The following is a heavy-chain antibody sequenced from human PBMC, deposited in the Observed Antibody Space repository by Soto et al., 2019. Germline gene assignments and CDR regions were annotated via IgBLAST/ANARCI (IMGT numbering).Heavy chain of an antibody. J-gene: IGHJ3*02. D-gene: IGHD2-15*01. Sequence: ASLKVSCKASGYTFTSYDINWVRQATGQGLEWMGWMNPNSGNTGYAQKFQGRVTMTRNTSISTAYMELSSLRSEDTAVYYCARSCSGGSCYSYAFDIWGQGTMVTVSS. CDR1: GYTFTSYD. CDR3: ARSCSGGSCYSYAFDI. V-gene: IGHV1-8*01. CDR2: MNPNSGNT.